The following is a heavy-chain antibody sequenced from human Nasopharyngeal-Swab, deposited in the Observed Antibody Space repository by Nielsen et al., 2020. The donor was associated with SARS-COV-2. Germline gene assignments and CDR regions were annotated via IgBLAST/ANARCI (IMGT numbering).Heavy chain of an antibody. V-gene: IGHV4-61*02. Sequence: LRLSCTVSGGSISSGSYYWSWIRQPAGKGLEWIGRIYTSGSTNYNPSLKSRVTISVDTSKNQFSLKLSSVTAADTAVHYCARDGDYTDVWGQGTTVTVSS. D-gene: IGHD4-11*01. CDR2: IYTSGST. J-gene: IGHJ6*02. CDR1: GGSISSGSYY. CDR3: ARDGDYTDV.